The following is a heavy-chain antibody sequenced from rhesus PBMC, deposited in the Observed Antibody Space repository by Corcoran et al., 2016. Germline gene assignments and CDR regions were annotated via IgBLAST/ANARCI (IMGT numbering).Heavy chain of an antibody. CDR2: ISSGGSN. V-gene: IGHV4S14*01. CDR3: ARRIAAARGGLDA. Sequence: QVQLQESGPGLVKPSVTLSLPCAVSGYSIRRGYSCGCPRPPQGKGLEWIGQISSGGSNYLNPSLKSRVTRSVDTSKKQFSLKRSSVTAADTAVYYCARRIAAARGGLDAWGQGGVVTVSS. CDR1: GYSIRRGYS. D-gene: IGHD6-43*01. J-gene: IGHJ6*01.